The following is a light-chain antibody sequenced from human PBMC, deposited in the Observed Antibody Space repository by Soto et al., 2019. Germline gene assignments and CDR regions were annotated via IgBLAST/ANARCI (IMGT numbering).Light chain of an antibody. J-gene: IGKJ4*01. CDR3: QQYCNSLT. V-gene: IGKV3-20*01. Sequence: IVLTQSPGALSLSPGEGATLSCRASQSIKNNFLACYQQRPGQAPRLLTHAASIRASGIPDRFTGSASGTDFTLTISRLERDDFAVYYCQQYCNSLTFGGAIRVE. CDR1: QSIKNNF. CDR2: AAS.